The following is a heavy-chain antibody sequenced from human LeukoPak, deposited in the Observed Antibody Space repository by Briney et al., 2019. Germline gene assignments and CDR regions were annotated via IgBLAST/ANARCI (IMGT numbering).Heavy chain of an antibody. V-gene: IGHV3-30*02. CDR3: ARDSPRQYYDFWSGYHGAFDI. CDR1: GFMFSSYG. J-gene: IGHJ3*02. D-gene: IGHD3-3*01. Sequence: PGGSLRLSCAASGFMFSSYGMHWVRQAPGKGLEWVAFIRYDGTNKYYADSVKGRFTISRDNSKNTLYLQMNSLRAEDTAVYYCARDSPRQYYDFWSGYHGAFDIWGQGTMVTVSS. CDR2: IRYDGTNK.